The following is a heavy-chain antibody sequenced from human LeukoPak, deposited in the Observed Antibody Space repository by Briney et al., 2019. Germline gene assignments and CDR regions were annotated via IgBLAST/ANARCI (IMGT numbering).Heavy chain of an antibody. Sequence: SETLSLTCAVYGGSCSGYYWSWIRQPPGKGLEWIGEINHSGSTNYNPSLKSRVTISVDTSKNQFSLKLSSVTAADTAVYYCARRNYYDSIDCFDYWGQGTLVTVSS. CDR2: INHSGST. D-gene: IGHD3-22*01. CDR3: ARRNYYDSIDCFDY. V-gene: IGHV4-34*01. J-gene: IGHJ4*02. CDR1: GGSCSGYY.